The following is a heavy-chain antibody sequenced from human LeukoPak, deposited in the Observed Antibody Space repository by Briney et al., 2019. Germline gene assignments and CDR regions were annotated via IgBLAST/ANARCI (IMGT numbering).Heavy chain of an antibody. D-gene: IGHD3-22*01. CDR3: ARCSTSSGHSVRWFDP. CDR1: GFSVTNNY. CDR2: FYVGGAT. J-gene: IGHJ5*02. Sequence: GGSLRLSCAVSGFSVTNNYMSWVRQAPGKGLEWVSVFYVGGATYYADSVKGRFTISRDNSENTLYLQMNSLGAEDTAVYYCARCSTSSGHSVRWFDPWGQGALVTVSS. V-gene: IGHV3-53*05.